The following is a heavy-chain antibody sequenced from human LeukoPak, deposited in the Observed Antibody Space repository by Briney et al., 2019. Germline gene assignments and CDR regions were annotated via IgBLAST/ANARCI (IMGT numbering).Heavy chain of an antibody. CDR3: AKGKDVWGSYRTEFDF. Sequence: AGGSLRVSCAASGLTFRSHAMSWVRQAPGKGLGWVSVISGSGNNTYYADSVKGRSTISRDNSKNTVYLQMNSLRAADTAVYYCAKGKDVWGSYRTEFDFWGQGTLVTVSS. J-gene: IGHJ4*02. CDR2: ISGSGNNT. V-gene: IGHV3-23*01. D-gene: IGHD3-16*02. CDR1: GLTFRSHA.